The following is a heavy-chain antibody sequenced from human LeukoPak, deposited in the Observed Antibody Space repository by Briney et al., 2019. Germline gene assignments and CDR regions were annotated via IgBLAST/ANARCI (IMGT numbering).Heavy chain of an antibody. CDR1: GFTFSGYG. V-gene: IGHV3-30*03. CDR3: TRYDSSRFDP. D-gene: IGHD3-3*01. Sequence: PGGSLRLSCAGSGFTFSGYGMHWARQAPGKGLEWVTGIAYDGSRKHYADSVKGRFTISRDNSRNTMDLQMNSLRVEDTAVYNCTRYDSSRFDPWGQGTLVIVSS. J-gene: IGHJ5*02. CDR2: IAYDGSRK.